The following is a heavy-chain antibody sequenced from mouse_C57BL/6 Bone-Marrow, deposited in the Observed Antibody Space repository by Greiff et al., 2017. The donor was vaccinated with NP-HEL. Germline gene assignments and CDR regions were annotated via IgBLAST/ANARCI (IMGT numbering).Heavy chain of an antibody. Sequence: EVHLVESGGDLVKPGGSLKLSCAASGFTFSSYGMSWVRQTPDKRLEWVATISSGGSYTYYPDSVKGRFTISRDNAKNTLYLQMSSLKSEDTAMYYCARRCTTVVATPFDYWGQGTTLTVSS. CDR1: GFTFSSYG. V-gene: IGHV5-6*01. J-gene: IGHJ2*01. CDR2: ISSGGSYT. CDR3: ARRCTTVVATPFDY. D-gene: IGHD1-1*01.